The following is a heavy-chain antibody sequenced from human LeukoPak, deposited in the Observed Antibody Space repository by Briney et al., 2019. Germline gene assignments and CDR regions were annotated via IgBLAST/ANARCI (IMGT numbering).Heavy chain of an antibody. V-gene: IGHV3-74*01. J-gene: IGHJ4*02. CDR2: INSDGSST. CDR1: GFTFSSYS. D-gene: IGHD6-13*01. CDR3: ARVMGGSSSWLDY. Sequence: GGSLRLSCAASGFTFSSYSMNWVRQAPGKGLVWVSRINSDGSSTSYADSVKGRFTISRDNAKNTLYLQMNSLRAEDTAVYYCARVMGGSSSWLDYWGQGTLVTVSS.